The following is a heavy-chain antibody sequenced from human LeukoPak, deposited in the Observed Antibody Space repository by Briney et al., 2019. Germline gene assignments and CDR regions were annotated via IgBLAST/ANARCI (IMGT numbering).Heavy chain of an antibody. V-gene: IGHV3-15*01. J-gene: IGHJ4*02. CDR2: IKSKTDGGTT. CDR1: GFTFSNAW. Sequence: GGSLRLSCAASGFTFSNAWMSWVRQAPGKGLEWVGRIKSKTDGGTTDYAAPVKGRFTISRDDSKTTLYLQMNSLKTEDTAVYYCTTDWYNWNDGGPNWGQGTLVTVSS. CDR3: TTDWYNWNDGGPN. D-gene: IGHD1-1*01.